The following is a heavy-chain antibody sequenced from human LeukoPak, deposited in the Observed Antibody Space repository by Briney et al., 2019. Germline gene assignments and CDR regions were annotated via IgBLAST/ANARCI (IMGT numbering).Heavy chain of an antibody. CDR1: GGTFSNYA. CDR2: IIPLFGSA. Sequence: SVKVSCKASGGTFSNYAISWVRQAPGQGLEWMGGIIPLFGSADYAQKFQGRVTFTADESTSTAYMELSSLRPEDTAVYYCARDLLGSAISYSSGAWDYWGQGTLVTVSS. CDR3: ARDLLGSAISYSSGAWDY. V-gene: IGHV1-69*13. J-gene: IGHJ4*02. D-gene: IGHD3-10*01.